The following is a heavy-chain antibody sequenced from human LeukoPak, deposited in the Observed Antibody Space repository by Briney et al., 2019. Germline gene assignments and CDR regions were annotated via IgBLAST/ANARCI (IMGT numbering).Heavy chain of an antibody. CDR1: GYTFTSYG. CDR3: ARDTGGYDYVWGSYRPDAFDI. CDR2: ISAYNGNT. V-gene: IGHV1-18*01. D-gene: IGHD3-16*02. Sequence: ASVKVSCKASGYTFTSYGISWVRQAPGRGLEWMGWISAYNGNTNYAQKLQGRVTMTTDTSTSTAYMELRSLRSDDTAVYYCARDTGGYDYVWGSYRPDAFDIWGQGTMVTVSS. J-gene: IGHJ3*02.